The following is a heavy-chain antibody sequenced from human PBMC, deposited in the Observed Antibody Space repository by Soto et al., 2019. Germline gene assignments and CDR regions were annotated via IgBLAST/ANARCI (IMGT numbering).Heavy chain of an antibody. CDR1: GYTFTGQY. CDR2: INPYSGTT. D-gene: IGHD3-10*01. Sequence: ASVKVSCKXSGYTFTGQYVHWVRLAPGQGLEWMGCINPYSGTTNYGENFEGRVTVTRDTSLSTVYMELDRLRSDDTAVYYCARGQDMGTYSRVLAYWGQGTLVTVSS. J-gene: IGHJ4*02. V-gene: IGHV1-2*02. CDR3: ARGQDMGTYSRVLAY.